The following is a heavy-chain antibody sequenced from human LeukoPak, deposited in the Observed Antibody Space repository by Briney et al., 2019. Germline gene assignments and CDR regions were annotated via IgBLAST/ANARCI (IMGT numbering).Heavy chain of an antibody. CDR2: ISGSGGST. CDR3: AKDHYYYGSGSYYEDY. J-gene: IGHJ4*02. CDR1: GFTFSSYA. D-gene: IGHD3-10*01. Sequence: PGGSLRLSCAASGFTFSSYAMSWVRQAPGKGLEWVSAISGSGGSTYYADSMKGRFTISRDNSKNTLYLQMNSLRAEGTAVYYCAKDHYYYGSGSYYEDYWGQGTLVTVSS. V-gene: IGHV3-23*01.